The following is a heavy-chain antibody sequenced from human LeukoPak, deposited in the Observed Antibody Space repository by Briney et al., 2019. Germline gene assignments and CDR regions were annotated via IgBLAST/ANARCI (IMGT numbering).Heavy chain of an antibody. J-gene: IGHJ4*02. Sequence: SETLSLTCTVSGSSISSYYWSWIRQPAGKGLEWIGRIYTSGSTNYNPTLKSRVTMSVDTSKNQFSLKLSSVTAADTAVYYCASNYHDSSGYYPEFDYWGQGTLVTVSS. CDR3: ASNYHDSSGYYPEFDY. D-gene: IGHD3-22*01. CDR1: GSSISSYY. CDR2: IYTSGST. V-gene: IGHV4-4*07.